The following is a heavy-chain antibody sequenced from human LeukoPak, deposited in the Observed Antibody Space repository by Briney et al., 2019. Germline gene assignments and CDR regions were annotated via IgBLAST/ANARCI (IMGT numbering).Heavy chain of an antibody. D-gene: IGHD3-22*01. CDR2: INYSGTT. CDR3: ARHSPPSGYYYVGVELGDY. CDR1: GGSISSGGYY. J-gene: IGHJ4*02. Sequence: SSQTLSLTCTVSGGSISSGGYYWIWIRQHPGKGLEWIGYINYSGTTYYNPSLESRVTISVDTSKNQFSLKLSSVTAADTAVYYCARHSPPSGYYYVGVELGDYWGQGTLVTVSS. V-gene: IGHV4-31*03.